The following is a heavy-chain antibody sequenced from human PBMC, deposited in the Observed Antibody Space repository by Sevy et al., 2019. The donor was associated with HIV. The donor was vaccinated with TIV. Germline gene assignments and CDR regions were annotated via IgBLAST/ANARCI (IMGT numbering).Heavy chain of an antibody. V-gene: IGHV3-33*01. CDR1: GFTLSSYG. Sequence: GGSLRLSCAASGFTLSSYGMHWVRQTPGKGLEWVAVIWYDGSNKYYGDSVKGRFTIYGDNSKNTLWLQMNSLRPEDTAVYYCARDREETAMSFNWFDPWGQGTLVTVSS. J-gene: IGHJ5*02. CDR3: ARDREETAMSFNWFDP. D-gene: IGHD5-18*01. CDR2: IWYDGSNK.